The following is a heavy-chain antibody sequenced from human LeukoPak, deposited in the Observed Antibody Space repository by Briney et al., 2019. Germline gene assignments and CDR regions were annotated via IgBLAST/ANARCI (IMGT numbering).Heavy chain of an antibody. V-gene: IGHV3-7*01. J-gene: IGHJ4*02. CDR2: INQAGSEK. CDR3: ARLSANDLGLYFPDYFDY. D-gene: IGHD2-15*01. CDR1: GFTFSSYW. Sequence: GGSLRLSRAASGFTFSSYWMSWVRQAPGKGLKWVANINQAGSEKHFVDSMKGRFTISRDNAKNSLYLQMDSLRAEDTAVYYCARLSANDLGLYFPDYFDYWGQGTLVAVSS.